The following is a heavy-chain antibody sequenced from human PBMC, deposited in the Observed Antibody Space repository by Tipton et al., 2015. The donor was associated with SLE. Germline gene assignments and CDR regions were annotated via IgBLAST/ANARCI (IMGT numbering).Heavy chain of an antibody. J-gene: IGHJ3*02. CDR3: ATAPTSGYDWGGDAFDI. Sequence: SLRLSCAASGFTFSSYSMNWVRQAPGKGLEWVSSISSSSSYIYYADSVKGRFTISRDNAKNSLYLQMNSLRAEDTAVYYCATAPTSGYDWGGDAFDIWGQGTLVTVSS. CDR1: GFTFSSYS. V-gene: IGHV3-21*01. CDR2: ISSSSSYI. D-gene: IGHD5-12*01.